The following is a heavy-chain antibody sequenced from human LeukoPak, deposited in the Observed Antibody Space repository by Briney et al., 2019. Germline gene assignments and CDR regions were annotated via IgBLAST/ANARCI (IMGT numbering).Heavy chain of an antibody. CDR3: ARDLGYSSGPEYFQH. D-gene: IGHD6-19*01. Sequence: GASVKVSCKASGGTFSSYAISWVRQAPGQGLEWMGGIIPIFGTANYAQKFQGRVTITADESTSTAYMELSSLRSEDTAVYYCARDLGYSSGPEYFQHWGPGTLVTVSS. CDR1: GGTFSSYA. CDR2: IIPIFGTA. V-gene: IGHV1-69*13. J-gene: IGHJ1*01.